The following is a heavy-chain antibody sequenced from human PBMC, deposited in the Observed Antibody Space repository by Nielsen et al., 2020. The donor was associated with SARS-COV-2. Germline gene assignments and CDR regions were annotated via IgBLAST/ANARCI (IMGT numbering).Heavy chain of an antibody. CDR2: ISDNGDDT. CDR3: ASSGWLDY. V-gene: IGHV3-23*01. CDR1: GFTFSSYA. Sequence: GGSLRLSCSASGFTFSSYAMSWVRQAPVKGLEWVSTISDNGDDTYYADSVKGRFTISRDNAQSSLYLLMNNLRAEDTAVYYCASSGWLDYWGQGTRVTVST. D-gene: IGHD6-19*01. J-gene: IGHJ4*02.